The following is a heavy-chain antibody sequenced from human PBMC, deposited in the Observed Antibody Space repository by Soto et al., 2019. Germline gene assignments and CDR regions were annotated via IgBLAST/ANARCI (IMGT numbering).Heavy chain of an antibody. J-gene: IGHJ4*02. Sequence: GGSLRLSCAASGFTFSSYAMNWVRQAPGKGLEWVSVISGSGGSTYYADAVKGRFTISRDNSKNTLYLQMNSLRAEDTAVYYCAKNPGYYYDSTGYHFDYWGQGTLVTVSS. CDR2: ISGSGGST. V-gene: IGHV3-23*01. CDR3: AKNPGYYYDSTGYHFDY. D-gene: IGHD3-22*01. CDR1: GFTFSSYA.